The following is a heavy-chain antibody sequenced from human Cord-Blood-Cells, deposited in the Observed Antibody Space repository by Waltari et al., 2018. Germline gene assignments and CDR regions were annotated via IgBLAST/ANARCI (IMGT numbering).Heavy chain of an antibody. Sequence: EVQLVESGGGLVQPGGSLGLSCAASGFTFSSYWLHWVRQAPGKGLVWVSRINSDGSSTSYADSVKGRFTISRDNAKNTLYLQMNSLRAEDTAVYYCARGTGSSSRPLDYWGQGTLVTVSS. V-gene: IGHV3-74*01. CDR1: GFTFSSYW. D-gene: IGHD6-6*01. J-gene: IGHJ4*02. CDR2: INSDGSST. CDR3: ARGTGSSSRPLDY.